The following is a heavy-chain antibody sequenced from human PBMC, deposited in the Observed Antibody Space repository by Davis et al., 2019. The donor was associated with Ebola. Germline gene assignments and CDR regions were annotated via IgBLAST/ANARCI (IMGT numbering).Heavy chain of an antibody. CDR3: ARDPFNWNYPGYWFDP. D-gene: IGHD1-7*01. CDR1: VITFSSYA. CDR2: ISGSGGST. V-gene: IGHV3-23*01. Sequence: GGSLRLSCTDSVITFSSYAMTWVRQAPGKGLEWVSAISGSGGSTYYADSVKGRFTISRDNSKKTLYLQMNSLRAEDTAVYYCARDPFNWNYPGYWFDPWGQGTLVTVSS. J-gene: IGHJ5*02.